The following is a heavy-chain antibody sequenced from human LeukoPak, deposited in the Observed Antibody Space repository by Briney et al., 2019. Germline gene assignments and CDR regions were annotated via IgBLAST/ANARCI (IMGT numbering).Heavy chain of an antibody. V-gene: IGHV3-48*03. CDR3: ARDATTELGTVYMDV. CDR2: ISTSGSSI. CDR1: GFTFSTYE. Sequence: PGGSLRLSCAASGFTFSTYEINWVRQAPGKGLEWLSHISTSGSSIHYADSVKGRFTISRDNAKNSLYLQMNSLRVEDTAVYYCARDATTELGTVYMDVWGKGTTVTIFS. J-gene: IGHJ6*03. D-gene: IGHD4-17*01.